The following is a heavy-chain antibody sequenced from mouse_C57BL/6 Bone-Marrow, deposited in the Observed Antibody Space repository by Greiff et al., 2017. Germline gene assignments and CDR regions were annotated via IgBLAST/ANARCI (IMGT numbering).Heavy chain of an antibody. CDR3: ARQSQGWYFDV. CDR2: ISGGGGNT. V-gene: IGHV5-9*01. J-gene: IGHJ1*03. CDR1: GFTFSSST. Sequence: EVQRVESGGGLVKPGGSLKLSCAASGFTFSSSTMSWVRQTPEKRLEWVATISGGGGNTYYPDSVKGRFTISRDNANNTLYLQMSRLRSEDTALYYCARQSQGWYFDVWGTGTTVTVSS.